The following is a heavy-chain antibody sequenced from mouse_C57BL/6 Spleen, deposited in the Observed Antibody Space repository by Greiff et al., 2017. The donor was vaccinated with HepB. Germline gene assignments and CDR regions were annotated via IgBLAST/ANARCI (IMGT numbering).Heavy chain of an antibody. CDR1: GYAFSSSW. V-gene: IGHV1-82*01. Sequence: QVQLQQSGPELVKPGASVKISCKASGYAFSSSWMNWVKQRPGKGLEWIGRIYPGDGDTNYNGKFKGKATLTADKSSSTAYMQLSSLTSEDSAVYFCARIRYYAMDYWGQGTSVTVSS. CDR2: IYPGDGDT. J-gene: IGHJ4*01. CDR3: ARIRYYAMDY.